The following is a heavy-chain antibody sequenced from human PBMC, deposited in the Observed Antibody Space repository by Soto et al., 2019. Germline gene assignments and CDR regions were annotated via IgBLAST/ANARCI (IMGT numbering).Heavy chain of an antibody. J-gene: IGHJ4*02. CDR3: ARDNQFYCSGGSCYSFDY. V-gene: IGHV4-30-2*01. CDR1: GGSISSGGYS. Sequence: SETLSLTCAVSGGSISSGGYSWSWIRQPPGKGLEWIGYIYHSGSTYYNPSLKSRVTISVDRSKNQFSLKLSSVTAADTAVYYCARDNQFYCSGGSCYSFDYWGQGTLVTVSS. CDR2: IYHSGST. D-gene: IGHD2-15*01.